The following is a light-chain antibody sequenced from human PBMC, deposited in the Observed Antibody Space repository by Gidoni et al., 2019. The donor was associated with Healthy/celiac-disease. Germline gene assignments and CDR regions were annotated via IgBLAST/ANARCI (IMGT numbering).Light chain of an antibody. Sequence: EIVFTQSPATLSLSPGERATLSCRASQSVSSYLAWYQQKPGQAPSLLIYDASNRATGIPARFSGSGSGTDFTLTISSREPEDFAVYYCQQRSNWPTFGQGTKVEIK. CDR3: QQRSNWPT. V-gene: IGKV3-11*01. CDR1: QSVSSY. J-gene: IGKJ1*01. CDR2: DAS.